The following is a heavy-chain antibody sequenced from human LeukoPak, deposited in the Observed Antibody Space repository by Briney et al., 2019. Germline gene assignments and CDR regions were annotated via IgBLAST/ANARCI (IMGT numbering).Heavy chain of an antibody. J-gene: IGHJ6*02. V-gene: IGHV1-46*01. CDR2: INPSGGST. D-gene: IGHD3-9*01. CDR3: ARGIGRYDIWTGYLETHHYGMDV. CDR1: GYTFTSYY. Sequence: ASVKVSCKASGYTFTSYYMHWVRQAPGQGLEWMGIINPSGGSTSYAQKFQGRVTMTRDTSTSTVYMELSGLRSEDTAVYYCARGIGRYDIWTGYLETHHYGMDVWGQGTTVTVSS.